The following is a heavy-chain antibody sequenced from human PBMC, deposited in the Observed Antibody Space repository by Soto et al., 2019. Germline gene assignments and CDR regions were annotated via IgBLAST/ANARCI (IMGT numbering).Heavy chain of an antibody. CDR3: ARAIGPTLFDY. J-gene: IGHJ4*02. CDR2: IGTTGDT. CDR1: GFTFSSYD. Sequence: PXGSLRLSCSASGFTFSSYDMHWVRQGTGKGLEWVSAIGTTGDTYYAGSVKGRFTISRENAKNSLYLQMNSLRAGDTAIYFCARAIGPTLFDYWGQGTLVTVSS. D-gene: IGHD3-22*01. V-gene: IGHV3-13*04.